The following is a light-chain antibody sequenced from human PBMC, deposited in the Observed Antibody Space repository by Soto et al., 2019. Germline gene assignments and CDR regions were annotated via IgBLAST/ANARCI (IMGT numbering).Light chain of an antibody. CDR2: AAS. J-gene: IGKJ3*01. CDR3: QQYDSSPPFT. V-gene: IGKV3-20*01. Sequence: EIVLTQSPGTLSLSPGERATLSCRASQSVSSSYLPWYQQKPGQAPRLLIYAASSRATGIPDRFSGSGSGTDFSLTISRLEPKDFVVYYYQQYDSSPPFTFGPRTKVDIK. CDR1: QSVSSSY.